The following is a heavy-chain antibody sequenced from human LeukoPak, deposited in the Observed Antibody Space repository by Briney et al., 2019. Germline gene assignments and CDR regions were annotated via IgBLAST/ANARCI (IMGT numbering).Heavy chain of an antibody. CDR1: GYTFTGYY. V-gene: IGHV1-2*02. D-gene: IGHD2-15*01. Sequence: ASVKVSCKASGYTFTGYYMHWVRQAPGQGLEWMGWINPNSGGTNYAQKFQGRVTMTRDTSISTAYMELSRLRSDDTAVYYCVTDPVGYCSSDGCYSVDYWGQGTLVTVSS. J-gene: IGHJ4*02. CDR2: INPNSGGT. CDR3: VTDPVGYCSSDGCYSVDY.